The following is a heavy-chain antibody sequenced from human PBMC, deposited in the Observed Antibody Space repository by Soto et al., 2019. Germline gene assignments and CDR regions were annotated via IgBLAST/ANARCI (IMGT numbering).Heavy chain of an antibody. CDR2: IDSDGSRI. CDR3: VRTSLVVAVATREDF. CDR1: GFTFSNYW. J-gene: IGHJ4*02. V-gene: IGHV3-74*01. D-gene: IGHD2-15*01. Sequence: SLRLSCAASGFTFSNYWMHWVRQAPGKGLVWVSRIDSDGSRITYADFVKGRFTISRDNAKNTVYLHMNSLTAEDTAVYYCVRTSLVVAVATREDFWGQGTLVTVSS.